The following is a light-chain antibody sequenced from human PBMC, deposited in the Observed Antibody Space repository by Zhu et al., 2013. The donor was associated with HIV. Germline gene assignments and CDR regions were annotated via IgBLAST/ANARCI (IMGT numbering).Light chain of an antibody. Sequence: EIVLTQSPGTLSLSPGERATLSCRASQSMSSNFLAWYQQKPGQAPRLLIYGASTRATGIPDRFSGSGSGTDFTLTISRLEPEDFCTFSYLTF. CDR2: GAS. CDR3: LT. J-gene: IGKJ1*01. V-gene: IGKV3-20*01. CDR1: QSMSSNF.